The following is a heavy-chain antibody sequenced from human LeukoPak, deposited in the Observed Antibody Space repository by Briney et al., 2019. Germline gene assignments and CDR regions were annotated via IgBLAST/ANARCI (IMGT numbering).Heavy chain of an antibody. V-gene: IGHV3-15*01. D-gene: IGHD3-10*01. CDR3: TTSGTPFEY. J-gene: IGHJ4*02. Sequence: PGGSLRLSCAASGFTFNKAWMSWVRLAPGKGLEWVGRIKNKGDGWTTDYAAPVKGRFTVSRDDSKSTLYLQMNSLKTEDTAVYYCTTSGTPFEYWGQGTLVTVSS. CDR1: GFTFNKAW. CDR2: IKNKGDGWTT.